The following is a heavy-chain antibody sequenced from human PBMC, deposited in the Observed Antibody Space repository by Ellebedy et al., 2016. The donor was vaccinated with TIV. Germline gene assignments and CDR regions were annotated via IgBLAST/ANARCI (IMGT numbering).Heavy chain of an antibody. CDR3: ARGELGRRYDFWSAYYANY. J-gene: IGHJ4*02. V-gene: IGHV1-3*01. CDR2: INAGNGNT. Sequence: ASVKVSCKASGYTFTSYALHWVRQAPGQRLEWMGWINAGNGNTKYSQKFQGRVTITRDTSASTAYMELSSLRSEDTAVYYCARGELGRRYDFWSAYYANYWGQGTLVTVSS. D-gene: IGHD3-3*01. CDR1: GYTFTSYA.